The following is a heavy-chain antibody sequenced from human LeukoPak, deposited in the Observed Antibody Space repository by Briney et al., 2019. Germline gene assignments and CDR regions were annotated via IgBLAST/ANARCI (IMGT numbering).Heavy chain of an antibody. V-gene: IGHV3-23*01. CDR2: ISASGGST. CDR1: GFTFSSYA. J-gene: IGHJ3*02. Sequence: GGSLRLSCAASGFTFSSYAMSWVRQAPGKGLEWVSAISASGGSTYYADSVKGRFTISRDNAKNSLFLQMNSLRDEDTAVYYCARDGALSVGAFDIWGQGTMVTVSS. D-gene: IGHD1-26*01. CDR3: ARDGALSVGAFDI.